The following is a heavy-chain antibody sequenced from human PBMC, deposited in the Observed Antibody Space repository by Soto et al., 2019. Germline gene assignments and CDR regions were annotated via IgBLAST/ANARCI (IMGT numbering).Heavy chain of an antibody. V-gene: IGHV3-15*01. J-gene: IGHJ6*02. CDR1: GFTLSNAW. D-gene: IGHD2-15*01. Sequence: GRSLRLSXSASGFTLSNAWMSWVRQPPGKGLAWVGRIKSTTDGGTTDYAAPVKGRFTISRDDSKNTLYLQMNSLQTEDSAGYYCTTRWGMDVWGQGTTVTVSS. CDR2: IKSTTDGGTT. CDR3: TTRWGMDV.